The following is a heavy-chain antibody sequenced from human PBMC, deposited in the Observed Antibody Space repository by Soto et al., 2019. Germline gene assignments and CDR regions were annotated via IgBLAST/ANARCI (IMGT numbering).Heavy chain of an antibody. V-gene: IGHV3-23*01. J-gene: IGHJ4*02. CDR1: GFTFSSYA. Sequence: GGSLRLSCAASGFTFSSYAMSWVRQAPGKGLEWVSAISGSGVTTFSADSVKGRFTISRDNSKNALYLQMNSLRAEDTAVYYCAKSGTPVGPGDYFVFWGQGTLVTVSS. CDR3: AKSGTPVGPGDYFVF. CDR2: ISGSGVTT. D-gene: IGHD1-26*01.